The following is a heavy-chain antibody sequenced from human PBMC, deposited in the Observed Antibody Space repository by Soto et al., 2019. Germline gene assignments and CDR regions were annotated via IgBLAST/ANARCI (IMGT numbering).Heavy chain of an antibody. Sequence: EASVKVSCKASGYAFTSYDINWVRQATGQGLEWMGWMNPNSGNTGYAQKFQGRVTMTRNTSISTAYMELSSLRSEDTAVYYCARGLGYDFWSGQTPYYYYYMDVWGKGTTVTVS. CDR2: MNPNSGNT. V-gene: IGHV1-8*01. D-gene: IGHD3-3*01. CDR3: ARGLGYDFWSGQTPYYYYYMDV. J-gene: IGHJ6*03. CDR1: GYAFTSYD.